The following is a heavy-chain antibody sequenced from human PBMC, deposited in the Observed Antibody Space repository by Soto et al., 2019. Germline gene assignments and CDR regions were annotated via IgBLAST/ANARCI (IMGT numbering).Heavy chain of an antibody. CDR1: GFTFGRYG. J-gene: IGHJ4*02. Sequence: QVQLVESGGGVVQPGRSLRLSCATSGFTFGRYGMHWVRQPPGKGLEWVAVIWFDGKNKDYADSVKGRFNISRDNSKNTLYLHMDSLRAEDTAVYYCAGGEDVSGADYWGQGTLVTVSS. CDR2: IWFDGKNK. CDR3: AGGEDVSGADY. D-gene: IGHD3-10*01. V-gene: IGHV3-33*01.